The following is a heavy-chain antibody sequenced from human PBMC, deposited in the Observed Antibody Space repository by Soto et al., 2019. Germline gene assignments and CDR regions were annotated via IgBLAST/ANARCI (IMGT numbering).Heavy chain of an antibody. J-gene: IGHJ4*02. V-gene: IGHV3-30*09. CDR3: ARELAGLSGYSYRLEY. CDR2: ISYDGSNK. Sequence: PVGSLRRSCAASVCTFSSYAMHCVRHSPGKWLEWVAVISYDGSNKYYADSVKGRFAISRDNYKNTLYLQMNSLRAEDTAVYYCARELAGLSGYSYRLEYWCQGTLVSLS. CDR1: VCTFSSYA. D-gene: IGHD5-18*01.